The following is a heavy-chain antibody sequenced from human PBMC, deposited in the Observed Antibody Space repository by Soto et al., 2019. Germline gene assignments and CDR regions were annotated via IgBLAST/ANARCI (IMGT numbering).Heavy chain of an antibody. CDR2: TYYSGST. CDR1: GGSMIAYY. D-gene: IGHD1-1*01. Sequence: PSETLSLTCTVSGGSMIAYYWNWMRQPPGKGLQWIGYTYYSGSTTYNPSLKSRFTISVDSSKNQFSLKLDSVTPADTAVYYCARVRGTAGKRYFDYWGPGTLVTVSS. V-gene: IGHV4-59*01. J-gene: IGHJ4*02. CDR3: ARVRGTAGKRYFDY.